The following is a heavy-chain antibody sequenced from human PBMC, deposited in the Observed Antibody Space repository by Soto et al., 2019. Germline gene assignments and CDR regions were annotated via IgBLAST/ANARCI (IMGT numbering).Heavy chain of an antibody. V-gene: IGHV4-4*07. CDR2: IYTSGGT. CDR1: GGSISSYY. J-gene: IGHJ6*02. Sequence: SATLSITCTVSGGSISSYYWSWIRQPAGKGLEWIGRIYTSGGTNYNPSLKSRVTMSVDTSKNQFSLKLSSVTAADTAVYYCARHPIAARSYYGMDVWGQGTTVTVSS. CDR3: ARHPIAARSYYGMDV. D-gene: IGHD6-6*01.